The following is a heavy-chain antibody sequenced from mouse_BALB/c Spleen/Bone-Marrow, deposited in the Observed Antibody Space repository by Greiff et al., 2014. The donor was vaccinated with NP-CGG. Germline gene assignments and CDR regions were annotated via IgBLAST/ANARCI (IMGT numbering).Heavy chain of an antibody. J-gene: IGHJ2*01. CDR1: GYSITSGYY. Sequence: EVKLMESGPGIVKPSQSLSLTCSVTGYSITSGYYWNWIRQFPGNKLEWMGYISYDGSNNYNPSLKNRISITRDTSKNQFFLKLNSVTTEDTATYYCANYGNYFDYWGQGTTLTVSS. CDR2: ISYDGSN. D-gene: IGHD2-1*01. CDR3: ANYGNYFDY. V-gene: IGHV3-6*02.